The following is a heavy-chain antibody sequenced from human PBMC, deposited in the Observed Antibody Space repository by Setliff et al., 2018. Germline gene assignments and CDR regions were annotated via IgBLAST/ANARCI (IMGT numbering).Heavy chain of an antibody. J-gene: IGHJ4*02. CDR3: ARGFDVCGGGACYTDGPYYFDY. CDR1: GGSISTYY. CDR2: VYYSGTT. Sequence: KPSETLSLTCTVSGGSISTYYWSWIRQTPVKGLEWIGYVYYSGTTNYNPLFKSRVTISVDTSKNQFSLKLSSVAAADTAVYYCARGFDVCGGGACYTDGPYYFDYWGLGTLVTVSS. D-gene: IGHD2-21*02. V-gene: IGHV4-59*12.